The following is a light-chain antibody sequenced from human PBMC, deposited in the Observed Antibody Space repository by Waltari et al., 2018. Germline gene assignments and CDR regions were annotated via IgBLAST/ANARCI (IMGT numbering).Light chain of an antibody. CDR1: QIVSTY. J-gene: IGKJ1*01. CDR2: AAS. V-gene: IGKV1-8*01. CDR3: QQYYDYQRS. Sequence: AIRMTQSPSSLSASTGDRVTIPCRASQIVSTYLAWYQQKPGKAPKLLIYAASTLQRGVPLRFSGSGSGTDFTLSISCLQSEDFATYYCQQYYDYQRSFGQGTKVEIK.